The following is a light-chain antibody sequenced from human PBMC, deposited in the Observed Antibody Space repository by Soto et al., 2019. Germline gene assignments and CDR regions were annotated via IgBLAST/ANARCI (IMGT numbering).Light chain of an antibody. CDR3: QQYGSSPLT. V-gene: IGKV3-20*01. Sequence: EIVLTQSPGTLSLSPGERATLSCRASQSVTSSYLTWYQQKPGQAPRLLIYGASTRAPGIPDRFSGSGSGTDFTRTISRLEPEDFAVYYCQQYGSSPLTFGGWTKVEIK. CDR1: QSVTSSY. CDR2: GAS. J-gene: IGKJ4*01.